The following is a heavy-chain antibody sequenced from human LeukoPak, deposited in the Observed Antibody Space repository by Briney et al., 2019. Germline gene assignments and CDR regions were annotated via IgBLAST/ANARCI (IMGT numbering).Heavy chain of an antibody. CDR2: INPNSGGT. D-gene: IGHD3-16*01. CDR3: ARMGALRDAFDI. V-gene: IGHV1-2*04. Sequence: ASVKVSCKASGYSFIVYGVSWVRQAPGQGLEWMGWINPNSGGTNYAQKFQGWVTMTRDTSISTAYMELSRLRSDDTAVYYCARMGALRDAFDIWGQGTMVTVSS. CDR1: GYSFIVYG. J-gene: IGHJ3*02.